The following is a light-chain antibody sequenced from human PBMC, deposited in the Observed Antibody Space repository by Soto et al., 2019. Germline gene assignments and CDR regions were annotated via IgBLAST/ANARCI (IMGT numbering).Light chain of an antibody. CDR2: EVS. CDR1: SSDVGGYNY. Sequence: QYALTQPASVSESPGQSITISCTGNSSDVGGYNYVSWYQQYPGKAPKLMIYEVSNRPSGVSIRFSGSKSGNTASLTISGLQAEDEADYYCSSYTTYNTLVFGGGTKLTVL. V-gene: IGLV2-14*01. CDR3: SSYTTYNTLV. J-gene: IGLJ2*01.